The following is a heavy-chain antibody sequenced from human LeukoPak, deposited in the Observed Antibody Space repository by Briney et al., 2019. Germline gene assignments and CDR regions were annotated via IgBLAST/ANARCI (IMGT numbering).Heavy chain of an antibody. CDR1: GGSISSYY. CDR3: ARVRPYFGSGDYFDY. V-gene: IGHV4-59*12. D-gene: IGHD3-10*01. J-gene: IGHJ4*02. CDR2: IYYSGST. Sequence: SETLSLTCTVSGGSISSYYWSRIRQPPGKGLEWIGYIYYSGSTNYNPSLKSRVTVSVDTSKNQFSLKLSSVTAADTAVYYCARVRPYFGSGDYFDYWGQGTLVTVSS.